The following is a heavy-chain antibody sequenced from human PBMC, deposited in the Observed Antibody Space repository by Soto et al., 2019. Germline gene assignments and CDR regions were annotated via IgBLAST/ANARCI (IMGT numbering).Heavy chain of an antibody. Sequence: SETRSLTCAVYGGSFSGYYWSWIRQPPGKGLEWIGEINHSGSTNYNPSLKSRVTISVDTSKNQFSLKLSSVTAADTAVYYCARGQGTYCSGGSCHSYYYMDVWGKGTTVTVSS. CDR3: ARGQGTYCSGGSCHSYYYMDV. J-gene: IGHJ6*03. CDR2: INHSGST. CDR1: GGSFSGYY. V-gene: IGHV4-34*01. D-gene: IGHD2-15*01.